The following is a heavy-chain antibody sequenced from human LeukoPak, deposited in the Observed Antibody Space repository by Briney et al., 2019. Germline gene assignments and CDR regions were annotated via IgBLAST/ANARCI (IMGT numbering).Heavy chain of an antibody. CDR1: GFSFSSCA. D-gene: IGHD3-10*01. V-gene: IGHV3-30-3*01. Sequence: PGRSLRLSCAASGFSFSSCAMHWVRQAPGKGLEWVAVTSSDLNVKLYADSVKGRFTISRDNSRSTLYLQMNSLRPEDTAIYYCAREGYYGSGSPPSLYFDYWGQGTLVTVSS. CDR3: AREGYYGSGSPPSLYFDY. J-gene: IGHJ4*02. CDR2: TSSDLNVK.